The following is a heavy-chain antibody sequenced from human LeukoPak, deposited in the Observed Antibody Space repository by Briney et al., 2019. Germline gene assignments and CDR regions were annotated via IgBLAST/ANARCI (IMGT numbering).Heavy chain of an antibody. J-gene: IGHJ4*02. D-gene: IGHD2-2*01. CDR3: ARGGDIAVVPAAISEY. CDR1: GGSLSSYY. CDR2: IYYSGST. V-gene: IGHV4-59*08. Sequence: SETLSLTCTVSGGSLSSYYWSWIRQPPGKGLEWIGYIYYSGSTYYNPSLKSRVTISVDTSKNQFSLKLSSVTAADTAVYYCARGGDIAVVPAAISEYWGQGTLVTVSS.